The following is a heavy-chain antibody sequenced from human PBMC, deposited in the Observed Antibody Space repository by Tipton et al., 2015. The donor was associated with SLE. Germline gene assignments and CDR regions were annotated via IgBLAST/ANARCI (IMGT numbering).Heavy chain of an antibody. CDR3: ARPHSYYYDSSGYYPN. V-gene: IGHV1-18*01. Sequence: SCAASGFTFTSYGISWVRQAPGQGLEWMGWISAYNGNTNYAQKLQGRVTMTTDTSTSTAYMELRSLRSDDTAVYYCARPHSYYYDSSGYYPNWGQGTPVTVSS. J-gene: IGHJ4*02. CDR2: ISAYNGNT. CDR1: GFTFTSYG. D-gene: IGHD3-22*01.